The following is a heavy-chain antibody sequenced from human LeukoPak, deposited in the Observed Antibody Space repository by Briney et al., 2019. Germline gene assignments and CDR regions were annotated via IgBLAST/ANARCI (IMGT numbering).Heavy chain of an antibody. CDR2: ISTYNGNT. D-gene: IGHD1/OR15-1a*01. CDR1: DYTFTRYG. CDR3: VRGTTWLDY. J-gene: IGHJ4*02. Sequence: GASVKVSCTASDYTFTRYGITWLRQAPGQGLDWMGWISTYNGNTNYTQKLQGRLTMTTDTSTSTAYMELRSLRSDDTAVYYCVRGTTWLDYWGQGTLVTVSS. V-gene: IGHV1-18*01.